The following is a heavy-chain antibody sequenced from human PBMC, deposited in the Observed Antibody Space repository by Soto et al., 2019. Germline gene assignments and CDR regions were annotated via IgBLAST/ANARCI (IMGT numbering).Heavy chain of an antibody. D-gene: IGHD2-2*01. V-gene: IGHV5-51*01. CDR3: ARQTRTRYSYYYYGMDV. CDR2: IYPGDSDT. CDR1: GYSFTSYW. Sequence: PGESLKISCKGSGYSFTSYWIGWVRQMPGKGLEWMGIIYPGDSDTRYSPSFQGQVTISADKSISAAYLQWSSLKASDTAMYYCARQTRTRYSYYYYGMDVWGQGTTVTVSS. J-gene: IGHJ6*02.